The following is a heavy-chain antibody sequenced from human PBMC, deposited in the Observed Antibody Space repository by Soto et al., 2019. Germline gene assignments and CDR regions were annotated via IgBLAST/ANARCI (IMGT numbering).Heavy chain of an antibody. CDR1: GGTFSSYA. Sequence: ASVKVSCKASGGTFSSYAISWVRQAPGQGLEWMGGIIPIFGTANYAQKFQGRVTITADESTSTAYMELSSLRSEDTAVYYCARLLGYCSGGSCFYYYGMDVWGQGTTVTVSS. D-gene: IGHD2-15*01. V-gene: IGHV1-69*13. CDR2: IIPIFGTA. CDR3: ARLLGYCSGGSCFYYYGMDV. J-gene: IGHJ6*02.